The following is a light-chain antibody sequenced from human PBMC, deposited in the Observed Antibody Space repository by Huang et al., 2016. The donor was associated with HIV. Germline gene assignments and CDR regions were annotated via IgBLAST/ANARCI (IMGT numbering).Light chain of an antibody. Sequence: DIVLTQSPSTLSVFPGDKVTISCRASQNIKNYLAWYQQKPGQAPNLLIYEAANRPADVSGRFSASGSGTDFSLTINGLESEDFAVYYCQQRASRLSFGGGT. J-gene: IGKJ4*01. CDR2: EAA. CDR1: QNIKNY. V-gene: IGKV3-11*01. CDR3: QQRASRLS.